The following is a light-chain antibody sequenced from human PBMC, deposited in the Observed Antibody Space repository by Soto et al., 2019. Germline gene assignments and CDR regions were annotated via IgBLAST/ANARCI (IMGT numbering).Light chain of an antibody. J-gene: IGLJ2*01. CDR2: AVT. CDR3: SSYAGVSTVI. V-gene: IGLV2-23*02. Sequence: QSALTQPASVSGSPGQSISSSCTATITDVGSYNLVSWYQQHPANAPKLIIYAVTKRPAGVSSRFSGSKSGNTASLTSSGLQAEDEADYYCSSYAGVSTVIFGGGTKVTVL. CDR1: ITDVGSYNL.